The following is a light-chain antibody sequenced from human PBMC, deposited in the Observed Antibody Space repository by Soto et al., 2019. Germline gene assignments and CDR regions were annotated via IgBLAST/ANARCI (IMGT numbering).Light chain of an antibody. Sequence: DIVMTQSPDSLAVSLGERATINCKSSQNVLYSLAWYQQKPGQPPKLLIYWSSTRESGVPDRFSGSGSGTDFTLTISSLQAEDVAVYYCQQYSSSGYTFGQGTKLEIK. V-gene: IGKV4-1*01. CDR3: QQYSSSGYT. CDR2: WSS. CDR1: QNVLYS. J-gene: IGKJ2*01.